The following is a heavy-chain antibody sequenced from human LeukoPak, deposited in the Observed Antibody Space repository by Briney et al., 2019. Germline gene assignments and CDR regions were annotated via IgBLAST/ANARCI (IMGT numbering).Heavy chain of an antibody. J-gene: IGHJ1*01. D-gene: IGHD6-19*01. V-gene: IGHV1-2*02. CDR2: INPNSGGT. CDR3: ARDGTVAGTDLYFQH. Sequence: SVKVSCKASGYTFTGYYMHWVRQAPGQGLEWMGWINPNSGGTNYAQKFQGRVTMTRDTSISTAYMELSRLRSDDTAVYYCARDGTVAGTDLYFQHWGQGTLVTVSS. CDR1: GYTFTGYY.